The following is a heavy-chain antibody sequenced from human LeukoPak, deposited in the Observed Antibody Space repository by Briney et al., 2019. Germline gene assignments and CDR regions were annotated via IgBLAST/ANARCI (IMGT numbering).Heavy chain of an antibody. J-gene: IGHJ4*02. Sequence: PGGSLRLSCAASGFTFSSYSMNWIRQAPGKGLEWVSSISSSTIYIYYADSVKGRFTISKDNAKNSLYLQMNSLRAEDTAVYYCARAGGSTVSHSDYWGQGTLVTVSS. CDR3: ARAGGSTVSHSDY. CDR1: GFTFSSYS. D-gene: IGHD4-17*01. V-gene: IGHV3-21*01. CDR2: ISSSTIYI.